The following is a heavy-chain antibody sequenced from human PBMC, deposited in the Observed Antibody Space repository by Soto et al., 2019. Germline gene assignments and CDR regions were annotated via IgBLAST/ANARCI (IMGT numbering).Heavy chain of an antibody. Sequence: ASETLSLTCTVSGGSISSGGYYWSWIRQHPGKGLEWIGYIYYSGSTYYNPSLKSRVTISVDTSKNQFSLKLSSVTAADTAVYYCARWMVRGVTTRNYYYYMDVWGKGTTVTVSS. D-gene: IGHD3-10*01. CDR1: GGSISSGGYY. CDR3: ARWMVRGVTTRNYYYYMDV. CDR2: IYYSGST. V-gene: IGHV4-31*03. J-gene: IGHJ6*03.